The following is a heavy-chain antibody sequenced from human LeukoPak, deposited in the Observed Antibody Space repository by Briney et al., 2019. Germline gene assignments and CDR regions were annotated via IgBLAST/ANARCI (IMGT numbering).Heavy chain of an antibody. CDR3: ARGRDSQGG. CDR1: GFTFNNYN. V-gene: IGHV3-21*01. Sequence: GGSLRLSCATSGFTFNNYNMNWVRQAPGRALEWVSSITSSGTYIFYADSVKGRFTISRDNAKNSLYLQMNSLGPEDTAVYYCARGRDSQGGWGQGTLVTVSS. D-gene: IGHD3-22*01. CDR2: ITSSGTYI. J-gene: IGHJ4*02.